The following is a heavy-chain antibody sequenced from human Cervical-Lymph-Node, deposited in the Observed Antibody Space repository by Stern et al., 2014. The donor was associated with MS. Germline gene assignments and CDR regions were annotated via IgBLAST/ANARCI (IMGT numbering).Heavy chain of an antibody. CDR2: IWYDGSNP. V-gene: IGHV3-33*01. J-gene: IGHJ4*02. CDR3: ASAYSSSHYYFDY. CDR1: GFSFSRYA. D-gene: IGHD6-13*01. Sequence: VQLVQSGGGVVQPGRSLRLSCAASGFSFSRYAMHWVRQAPGKGLEWVALIWYDGSNPYYADSLTCRFTISRDNFKNTLYLQMNSLRAEDTAVYYCASAYSSSHYYFDYWGQGTLVTVSS.